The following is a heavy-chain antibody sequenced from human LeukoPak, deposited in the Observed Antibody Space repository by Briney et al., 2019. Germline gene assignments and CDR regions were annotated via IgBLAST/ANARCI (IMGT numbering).Heavy chain of an antibody. Sequence: SVKVSCKASGGTFSSYAISWVRQAPGQGLEWMGGIIPIFGTANYAQKFQGRVTITADESTSTAYMELSSLRSEDTAVYYCARSRYFDWLRGFGIWGQGTMVTVSS. CDR2: IIPIFGTA. CDR1: GGTFSSYA. J-gene: IGHJ3*02. CDR3: ARSRYFDWLRGFGI. V-gene: IGHV1-69*13. D-gene: IGHD3-9*01.